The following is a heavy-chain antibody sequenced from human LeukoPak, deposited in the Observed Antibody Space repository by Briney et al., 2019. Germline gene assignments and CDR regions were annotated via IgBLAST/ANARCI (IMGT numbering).Heavy chain of an antibody. Sequence: PSGALSLTCAVSGGSITNTNWWSWVRQAPGKGLVWIAQIYHSGTTNYNPSLKSRVTISVDKSKNQFSLKVTSVTAADTAVYYCARVDSSGYYYFDYWGQGILVTVSS. CDR3: ARVDSSGYYYFDY. CDR1: GGSITNTNW. V-gene: IGHV4-4*02. J-gene: IGHJ4*02. CDR2: IYHSGTT. D-gene: IGHD3-22*01.